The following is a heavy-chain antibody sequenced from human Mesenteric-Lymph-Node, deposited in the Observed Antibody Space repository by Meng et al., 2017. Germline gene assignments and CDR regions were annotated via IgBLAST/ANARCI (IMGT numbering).Heavy chain of an antibody. CDR1: GYTFTSYG. Sequence: ASVKVSCKASGYTFTSYGISWVRQAPGQGLEWMGWISGYNGNINYAQNLQGRLTMATDTSTSTAYMDLRSLRSDDTAVYFCPRDRGYDTKGWGAFDIWGQGTVVTVSS. V-gene: IGHV1-18*01. CDR2: ISGYNGNI. D-gene: IGHD3-9*01. J-gene: IGHJ3*02. CDR3: PRDRGYDTKGWGAFDI.